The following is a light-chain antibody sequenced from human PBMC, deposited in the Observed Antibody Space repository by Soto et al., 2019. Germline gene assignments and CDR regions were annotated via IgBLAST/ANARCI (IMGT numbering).Light chain of an antibody. CDR2: SAT. V-gene: IGKV3-20*01. CDR3: QQYGGSPRLT. Sequence: EIVLTQSPGTLSLSPGERATLSCRSSQSVSSSYLAWYQQKPGQAPRLLIYSATKRATGIPDRFSGSGSGTDFTLTISRLEPEDFAVYYCQQYGGSPRLTFGGGTRLEIK. CDR1: QSVSSSY. J-gene: IGKJ5*01.